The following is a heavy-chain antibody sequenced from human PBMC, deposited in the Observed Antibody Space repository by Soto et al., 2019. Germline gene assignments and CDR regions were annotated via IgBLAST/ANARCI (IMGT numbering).Heavy chain of an antibody. CDR3: ARGGGYCTNGVCYRSYYGMDV. CDR2: IYYSGST. D-gene: IGHD2-8*01. J-gene: IGHJ6*02. Sequence: SETLSLTCTVSGGSISSYYWSWIRQPPGKGLGWIGYIYYSGSTNYNPSLKSRVTISVDTSKNQFSLKLSSVTAADTAVYYCARGGGYCTNGVCYRSYYGMDVWRQRTTVTVSS. V-gene: IGHV4-59*01. CDR1: GGSISSYY.